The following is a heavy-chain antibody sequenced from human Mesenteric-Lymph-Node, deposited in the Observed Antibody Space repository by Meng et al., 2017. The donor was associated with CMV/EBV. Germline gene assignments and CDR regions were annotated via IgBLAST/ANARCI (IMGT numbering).Heavy chain of an antibody. CDR2: ITAYSGNT. J-gene: IGHJ4*02. V-gene: IGHV1-18*01. CDR3: ARYYDSSGSYYEDFDY. CDR1: GYMSTSFG. Sequence: ASVKVSCKAPGYMSTSFGITWVRQAPGQGLEWMGWITAYSGNTNYAQKLQGRLTMTTDTSTSTAYMELRSLRSDDTAVYYCARYYDSSGSYYEDFDYWGQGTLVTVSS. D-gene: IGHD3-22*01.